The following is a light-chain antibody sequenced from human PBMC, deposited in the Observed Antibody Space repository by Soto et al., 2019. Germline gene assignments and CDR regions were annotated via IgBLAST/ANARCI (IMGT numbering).Light chain of an antibody. CDR1: QSVSIY. V-gene: IGKV3-11*01. CDR3: QQYGSSPPWT. CDR2: DGS. Sequence: EIVLTQSPATLSLSPGERATLSCRASQSVSIYLAWYQQKPGQAPRLLIYDGSKRATGIPARFSGSGSGTDFTLTISSLEPEDFAVYYCQQYGSSPPWTFGQGTKVEIK. J-gene: IGKJ1*01.